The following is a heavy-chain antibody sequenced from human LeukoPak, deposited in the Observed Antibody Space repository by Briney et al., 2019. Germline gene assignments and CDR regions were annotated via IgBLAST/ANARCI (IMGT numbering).Heavy chain of an antibody. Sequence: GASVKVSCKASGYTFTGYYMHWVRQAPGQGLEWMGWINPNSGGTNYAQKFQGRVTMTRDMSTSTVYMELSSLRSEDTAVYYCARDLYGGNPDAFDIWGQGTMVTVSS. V-gene: IGHV1-2*02. J-gene: IGHJ3*02. CDR2: INPNSGGT. D-gene: IGHD4-23*01. CDR1: GYTFTGYY. CDR3: ARDLYGGNPDAFDI.